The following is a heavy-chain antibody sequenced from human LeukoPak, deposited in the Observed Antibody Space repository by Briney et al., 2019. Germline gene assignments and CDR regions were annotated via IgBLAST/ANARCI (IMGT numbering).Heavy chain of an antibody. CDR3: ARDGVLITFGGVSGLFDY. CDR2: IYYSGST. CDR1: GGSISSYC. V-gene: IGHV4-59*01. D-gene: IGHD3-16*01. Sequence: PSETLSLTCTVSGGSISSYCWSWIRQPPGKGLEWIGYIYYSGSTDYNPSLKSRVTISVETSKNQFSLKLSSVTAADTAVYYCARDGVLITFGGVSGLFDYWGQGTLVTVSS. J-gene: IGHJ4*02.